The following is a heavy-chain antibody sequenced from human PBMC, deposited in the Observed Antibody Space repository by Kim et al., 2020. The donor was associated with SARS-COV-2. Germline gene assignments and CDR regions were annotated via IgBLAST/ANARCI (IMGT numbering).Heavy chain of an antibody. J-gene: IGHJ6*02. CDR3: ARELAYYYGSGYYYYGMDV. CDR1: GFTFSSYC. D-gene: IGHD3-10*01. Sequence: GGSLRLSCAASGFTFSSYCMSWVRQAPGKGLEWVANIKQDGSEKYYVDSVKGRFTISRDNAKNSLYLQMNSLRAEDTAVYYCARELAYYYGSGYYYYGMDVWGQGTTVTVSS. V-gene: IGHV3-7*01. CDR2: IKQDGSEK.